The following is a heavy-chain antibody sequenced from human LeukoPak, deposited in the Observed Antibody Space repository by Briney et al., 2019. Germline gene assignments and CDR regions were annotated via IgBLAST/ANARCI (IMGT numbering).Heavy chain of an antibody. J-gene: IGHJ4*02. CDR3: ARGGGVIVNFDY. CDR1: GGSISSYY. D-gene: IGHD3-16*02. Sequence: PSETLSLTCTVSGGSISSYYWSWLRQPPGKGLEWIGYIYTSGSTNYNPSLKSRVTISVDTSKNQFSLKLSSVTAADTAVYYCARGGGVIVNFDYWGQGTLVTVSS. V-gene: IGHV4-4*09. CDR2: IYTSGST.